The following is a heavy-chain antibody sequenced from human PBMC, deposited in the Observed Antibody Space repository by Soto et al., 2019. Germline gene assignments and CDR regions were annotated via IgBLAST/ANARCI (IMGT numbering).Heavy chain of an antibody. D-gene: IGHD1-26*01. CDR3: ATTLLYSGSRPVDY. CDR1: GGSISSSSDY. Sequence: XATLSLTCTVSGGSISSSSDYWGWIRQPPGKGLEWIGSIYYSGSTYYNPSLKSRVAISVDTSKNQFSLKLSSVTAADTAVYYCATTLLYSGSRPVDYWGQGTLVTVSS. V-gene: IGHV4-39*01. J-gene: IGHJ4*02. CDR2: IYYSGST.